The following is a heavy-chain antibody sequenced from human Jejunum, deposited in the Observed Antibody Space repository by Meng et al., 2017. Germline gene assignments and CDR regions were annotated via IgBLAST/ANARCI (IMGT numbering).Heavy chain of an antibody. CDR2: VFRKGNT. CDR3: ARAGSRGGSGWTEVY. V-gene: IGHV4-38-2*02. J-gene: IGHJ4*02. D-gene: IGHD6-19*01. Sequence: GSLRLSCTVSGYSIGTAYYWGWIRQSPDKRLEWIGSVFRKGNTFYNPSLQSRLAISMDTSKNQFSLRLNSVNAADTAVYYCARAGSRGGSGWTEVYWGQGTLVTVSS. CDR1: GYSIGTAYY.